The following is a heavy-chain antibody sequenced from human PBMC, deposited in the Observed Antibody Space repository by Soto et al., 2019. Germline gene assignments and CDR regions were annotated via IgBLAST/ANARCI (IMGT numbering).Heavy chain of an antibody. D-gene: IGHD6-19*01. CDR2: IYYTGYT. CDR1: GGFISTSSYY. CDR3: ARSAIAVNGLFDH. V-gene: IGHV4-39*02. Sequence: QLQLQESGPGLVKPSETLSLTCTVSGGFISTSSYYWGRVRQPPGKGLEWIGTIYYTGYTYYNPSLKSRVAMSVDTSKDHFSLNLTSVIAADTAIYYCARSAIAVNGLFDHWGLGTLVTVSS. J-gene: IGHJ4*02.